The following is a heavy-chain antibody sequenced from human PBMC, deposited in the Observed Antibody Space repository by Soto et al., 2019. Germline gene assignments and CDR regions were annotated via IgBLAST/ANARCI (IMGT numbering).Heavy chain of an antibody. CDR1: GYSIGSGYY. D-gene: IGHD3-9*01. J-gene: IGHJ4*02. Sequence: SETLSLTCAVSGYSIGSGYYWGWIRQPPGKGLEWIGSIYHSGSTYYNPSLKSRVTISVDTSKNQFSLKLSSVTAADTAVYYCARDFDGNYYFDYWGQGTLVTVSS. V-gene: IGHV4-38-2*02. CDR3: ARDFDGNYYFDY. CDR2: IYHSGST.